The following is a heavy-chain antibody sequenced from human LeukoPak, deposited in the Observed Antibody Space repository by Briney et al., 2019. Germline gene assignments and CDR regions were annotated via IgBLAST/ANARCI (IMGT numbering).Heavy chain of an antibody. V-gene: IGHV4-4*09. CDR2: TYTSGST. D-gene: IGHD1-1*01. CDR1: GGSISSYY. J-gene: IGHJ4*02. CDR3: ARLQDGYPDY. Sequence: SETLSLTCTVSGGSISSYYWSWIRQPPGKGLEWVGYTYTSGSTNYHPSLKSRVTISVDTSKNQFSLKMSSVTAADTAVYYCARLQDGYPDYWGQGTLVTVSS.